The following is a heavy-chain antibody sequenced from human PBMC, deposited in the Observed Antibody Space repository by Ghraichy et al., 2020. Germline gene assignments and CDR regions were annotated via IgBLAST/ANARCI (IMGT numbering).Heavy chain of an antibody. CDR2: ISGSGGST. D-gene: IGHD3-22*01. V-gene: IGHV3-23*01. CDR1: GFTFSSYA. J-gene: IGHJ3*02. CDR3: AKDHYYDSSGYGAFDI. Sequence: GESLNISCAASGFTFSSYAMSWVRQAPGKGLEWVSAISGSGGSTYYADSVKGRFTISRDNSKNTLYLQMNSLRAEDTAVYYCAKDHYYDSSGYGAFDIWGQGTMVTVSS.